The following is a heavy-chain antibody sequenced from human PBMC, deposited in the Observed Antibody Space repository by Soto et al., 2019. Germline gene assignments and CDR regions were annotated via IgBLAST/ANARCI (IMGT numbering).Heavy chain of an antibody. CDR2: INAGNGNT. CDR1: GYTFTSYA. V-gene: IGHV1-3*01. Sequence: QVQLVQSGAEVKKPGASVKVSCKACGYTFTSYAMHWVRQAPGQRLEWMGWINAGNGNTKYSQKFQGRVTISRDTFASTAYMELSSLRSEDTAVDYCAGDVAAAVLEYWGQGTLVTVSS. CDR3: AGDVAAAVLEY. J-gene: IGHJ4*02. D-gene: IGHD6-13*01.